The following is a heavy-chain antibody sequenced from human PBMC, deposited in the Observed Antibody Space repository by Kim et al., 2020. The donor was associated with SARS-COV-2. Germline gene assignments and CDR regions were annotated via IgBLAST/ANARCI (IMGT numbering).Heavy chain of an antibody. D-gene: IGHD2-2*01. J-gene: IGHJ6*02. CDR1: GFTFSSYA. CDR2: ISYDGSNK. V-gene: IGHV3-30*04. Sequence: GGSLRLSCAASGFTFSSYAMHWVRQAPGKGLEWVAVISYDGSNKYYADSVKGRFTISRDNSKNTLYLQMNSLRAEDTAVYYCARDCSSTSCYHMDVWGQG. CDR3: ARDCSSTSCYHMDV.